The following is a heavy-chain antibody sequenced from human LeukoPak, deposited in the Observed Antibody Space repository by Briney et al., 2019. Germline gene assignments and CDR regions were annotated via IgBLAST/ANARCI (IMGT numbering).Heavy chain of an antibody. Sequence: ASVKVSCKASGYTFTSYGISWVRQAPGQGPEWMGWISTRSGDSNYAQKLQGRVTMTTDTSTSTAYMELRSLRSDDTAVYYCARGAPGAPLYDYWGQGTLVTVSS. D-gene: IGHD3-10*01. CDR1: GYTFTSYG. CDR2: ISTRSGDS. CDR3: ARGAPGAPLYDY. J-gene: IGHJ4*02. V-gene: IGHV1-18*01.